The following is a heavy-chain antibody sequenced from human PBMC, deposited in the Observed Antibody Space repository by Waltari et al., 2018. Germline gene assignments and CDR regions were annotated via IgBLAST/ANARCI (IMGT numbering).Heavy chain of an antibody. CDR3: AGNLYCGGDCYSGPPMDV. D-gene: IGHD2-21*01. V-gene: IGHV1-69*05. Sequence: QVQLVQSGAEVKKPGSSVKVSCKASGGPFSSYAISWVRRAPGHGLEWMGGIIPIFGTANYAQKFQGRVTITTDESTSTAYMELSSLRSEDTAVYYCAGNLYCGGDCYSGPPMDVWGKGTTVTVSS. CDR1: GGPFSSYA. J-gene: IGHJ6*03. CDR2: IIPIFGTA.